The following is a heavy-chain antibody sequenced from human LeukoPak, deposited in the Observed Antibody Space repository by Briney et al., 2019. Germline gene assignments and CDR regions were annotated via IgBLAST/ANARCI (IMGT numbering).Heavy chain of an antibody. CDR1: GDSITSYY. J-gene: IGHJ3*02. Sequence: SETLSLTCTVSGDSITSYYWSWIRQPPGKGLDWIGNIYYSGSTNYSPSLKSRVTISVDTSKNQFSLKLSSVTAADTAVYYCASPGIAVAGTSTIYASDAFDIWGQGTMVTVSS. D-gene: IGHD6-19*01. V-gene: IGHV4-59*01. CDR3: ASPGIAVAGTSTIYASDAFDI. CDR2: IYYSGST.